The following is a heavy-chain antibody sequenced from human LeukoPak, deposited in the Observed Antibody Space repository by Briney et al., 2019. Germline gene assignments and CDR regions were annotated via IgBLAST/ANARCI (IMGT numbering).Heavy chain of an antibody. CDR3: AREADAFDI. J-gene: IGHJ3*02. V-gene: IGHV3-11*04. Sequence: GGSLRLSCAASGFTFSDYYMSWIRQAPGKGLEWVSYISSSGSTIYYADSVKGRFTISRDNSENTLYLQMNSLTPEDTAVYYCAREADAFDIWGQGTMVTVSS. CDR1: GFTFSDYY. CDR2: ISSSGSTI.